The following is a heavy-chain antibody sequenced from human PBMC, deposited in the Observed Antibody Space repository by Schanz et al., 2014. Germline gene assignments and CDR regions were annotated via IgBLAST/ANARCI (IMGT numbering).Heavy chain of an antibody. V-gene: IGHV4-30-4*07. CDR3: ARVVGGAEWLLYDDYYYNLDV. CDR1: GGSISSGGYT. D-gene: IGHD3-3*01. Sequence: QVQLQESGPGLVKPSQTLSLTCAVSGGSISSGGYTWSWIRQPPGKGLEWIGYIYYSGSTYYNPSLKSRVAISVDTSKNQFSLKLTSMTAADTAVYYCARVVGGAEWLLYDDYYYNLDVWGQGTTVTVSS. CDR2: IYYSGST. J-gene: IGHJ6*02.